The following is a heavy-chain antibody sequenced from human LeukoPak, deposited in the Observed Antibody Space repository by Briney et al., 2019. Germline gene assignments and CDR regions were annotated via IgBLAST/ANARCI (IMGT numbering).Heavy chain of an antibody. J-gene: IGHJ6*02. D-gene: IGHD1-26*01. CDR1: GFTFSSYS. V-gene: IGHV3-21*01. CDR2: ISSSSSYI. CDR3: ARDRIQELALGRMDV. Sequence: GGSLRLSCAASGFTFSSYSMNWVRQAPGKGLEWVSSISSSSSYIYYADSVKGRFTISRDNAKNSLYLQMNSLRAEDTAVYYCARDRIQELALGRMDVWGQGTTVTVSS.